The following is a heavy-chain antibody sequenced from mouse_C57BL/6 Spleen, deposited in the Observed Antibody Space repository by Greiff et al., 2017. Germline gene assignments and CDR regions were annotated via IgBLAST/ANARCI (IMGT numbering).Heavy chain of an antibody. D-gene: IGHD2-4*01. CDR3: AVIYYDYEFAY. J-gene: IGHJ3*01. CDR1: GYAFSSSW. Sequence: QVTLKVSGPELVKPGASVKISCKASGYAFSSSWMNWVKQRHGKGLEGIGRIYPGDGDPNYNVKFKGKATLNADKSSSTAYMQLISLTSEDSSVYFCAVIYYDYEFAYWGQVTLVTVSA. CDR2: IYPGDGDP. V-gene: IGHV1-82*01.